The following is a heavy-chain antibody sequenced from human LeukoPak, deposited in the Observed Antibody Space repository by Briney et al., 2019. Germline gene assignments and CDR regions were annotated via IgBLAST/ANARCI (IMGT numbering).Heavy chain of an antibody. D-gene: IGHD3-9*01. Sequence: ASVKVSCKASGYTFTSQYIHWVRQAPGQGPEWMGIINPSGGSTSYAQKFQGRVTMTRDMSTSTVYMELSSLRSEDTAVYYCARARTYYDILTGYVPGRDAFDIWGQGTMVTVSS. CDR1: GYTFTSQY. CDR3: ARARTYYDILTGYVPGRDAFDI. V-gene: IGHV1-46*01. J-gene: IGHJ3*02. CDR2: INPSGGST.